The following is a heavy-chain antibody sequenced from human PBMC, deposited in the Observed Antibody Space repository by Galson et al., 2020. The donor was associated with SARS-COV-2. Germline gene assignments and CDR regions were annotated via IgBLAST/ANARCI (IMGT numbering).Heavy chain of an antibody. V-gene: IGHV3-11*01. D-gene: IGHD5-18*01. Sequence: GGSLRLSCTVSGFNFSDYYMSWIRQAPGKGLQWISYISGSGTFIYHADSVRGRFTISRDNTKNSLYLQMSSLRAEDTALYYCVRGYTAVDYWGQGTQVTVSS. CDR1: GFNFSDYY. CDR3: VRGYTAVDY. J-gene: IGHJ4*02. CDR2: ISGSGTFI.